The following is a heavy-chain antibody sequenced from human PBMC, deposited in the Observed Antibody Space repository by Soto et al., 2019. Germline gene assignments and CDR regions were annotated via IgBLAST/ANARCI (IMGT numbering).Heavy chain of an antibody. CDR3: ARSSARGSYGPDCNGMDV. V-gene: IGHV1-18*04. D-gene: IGHD5-18*01. Sequence: ASVKVSCKASGYTFRSYGIDWVRQAPGQGLEWMGWISGYSGNTNHAQKFQGRVTMTSDIFTSTAYMELRSLRSDDTAVYYCARSSARGSYGPDCNGMDVWGPGTTVTVSS. CDR1: GYTFRSYG. CDR2: ISGYSGNT. J-gene: IGHJ6*02.